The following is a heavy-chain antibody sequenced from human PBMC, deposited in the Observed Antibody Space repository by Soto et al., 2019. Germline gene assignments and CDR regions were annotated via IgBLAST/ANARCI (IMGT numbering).Heavy chain of an antibody. CDR3: VQTTGWPGFDF. Sequence: EVQLVESGGGLIQPGGSLRLSCAASGFTVSSKYMTWVRQAPGEGLEWVSVIYGGGTTYYADSVKGRITISRDNSKNTLYLQMNSLRAEDTAVYYCVQTTGWPGFDFWGQGTLVTVSS. V-gene: IGHV3-53*01. J-gene: IGHJ4*02. D-gene: IGHD6-19*01. CDR2: IYGGGTT. CDR1: GFTVSSKY.